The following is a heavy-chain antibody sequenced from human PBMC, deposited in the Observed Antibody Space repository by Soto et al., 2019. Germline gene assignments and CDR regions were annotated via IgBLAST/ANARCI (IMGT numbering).Heavy chain of an antibody. V-gene: IGHV3-30-3*01. CDR2: ISYDGSSK. Sequence: GGSLRLSCAASGFTFSSYAMHWVRQAPGKGLEWVAVISYDGSSKYYADSVKGRFTISRDNSKNTLYLQMNSLGAEDTAVYYCARGVSITMIVVVITTCPYWGQGTLVTVSS. D-gene: IGHD3-22*01. J-gene: IGHJ4*02. CDR1: GFTFSSYA. CDR3: ARGVSITMIVVVITTCPY.